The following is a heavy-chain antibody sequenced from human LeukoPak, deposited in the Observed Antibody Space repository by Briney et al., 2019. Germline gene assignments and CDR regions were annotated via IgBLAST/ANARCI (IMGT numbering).Heavy chain of an antibody. Sequence: SVKVSCKASGGTFSSYAISWVRQAPGQGIEWMGGIIPIFGTANYAQKFQGRVTITADESTSTAYMELSSLRSEDTAVYYCASHYYDSSGYYYGFDYWGKGTLVTVSS. CDR2: IIPIFGTA. CDR1: GGTFSSYA. D-gene: IGHD3-22*01. CDR3: ASHYYDSSGYYYGFDY. V-gene: IGHV1-69*13. J-gene: IGHJ4*02.